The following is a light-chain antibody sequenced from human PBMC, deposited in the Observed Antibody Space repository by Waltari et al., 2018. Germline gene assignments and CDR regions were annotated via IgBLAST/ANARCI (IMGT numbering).Light chain of an antibody. CDR1: RNAVGGYHH. J-gene: IGLJ2*01. V-gene: IGLV2-11*01. Sequence: QSALTQPRSVSGSPGQSVTISCTGTRNAVGGYHHVSWYQHHPGEVPKLMIYDVTQRPSGVPDRFSGSKSGNTASLTISGLQADDEADYYCSSYGGTYFVFGGGTRLTVL. CDR2: DVT. CDR3: SSYGGTYFV.